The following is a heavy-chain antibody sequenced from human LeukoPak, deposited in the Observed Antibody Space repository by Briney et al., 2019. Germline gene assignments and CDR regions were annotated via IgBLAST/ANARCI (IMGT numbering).Heavy chain of an antibody. CDR3: ARGPHVAVAGTPNYYYMDV. Sequence: SVKVSCKASGGTFSSYAISWVRQAPGQGLEWMGGIIPIFGTANYAQKFQGRVTITADKSTSTAYMELSSLRSEDTAVYYCARGPHVAVAGTPNYYYMDVWGKGTTVTVSS. V-gene: IGHV1-69*06. J-gene: IGHJ6*03. CDR1: GGTFSSYA. D-gene: IGHD6-19*01. CDR2: IIPIFGTA.